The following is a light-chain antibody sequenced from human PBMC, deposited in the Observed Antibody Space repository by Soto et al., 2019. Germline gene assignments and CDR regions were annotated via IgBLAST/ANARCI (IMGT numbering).Light chain of an antibody. V-gene: IGKV1-39*01. CDR1: QDISNY. Sequence: DIQMTQSPSSLSASVGDRVTITCQASQDISNYLNWYQQKPGKDPKLLIYAASNLESGVPSRFSGSGSGTDFTLTISSMKPEEFATDYCKPSYSNRTVGQVNQGDIK. CDR3: KPSYSNRT. J-gene: IGKJ1*01. CDR2: AAS.